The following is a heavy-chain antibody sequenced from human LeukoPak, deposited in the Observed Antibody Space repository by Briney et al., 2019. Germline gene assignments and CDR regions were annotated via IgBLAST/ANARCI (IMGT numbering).Heavy chain of an antibody. V-gene: IGHV4-34*01. J-gene: IGHJ4*02. CDR2: INHSGST. CDR3: ARVDYYGSGPQGFDY. CDR1: GGSISSYY. Sequence: PSETLSLTCTVSGGSISSYYWSWIRQPPGKGLEWIGEINHSGSTNYNPSLKSRVTISVDTSKNQFSLKLSSVTAADTAVYYCARVDYYGSGPQGFDYWGQGTLVTVSS. D-gene: IGHD3-10*01.